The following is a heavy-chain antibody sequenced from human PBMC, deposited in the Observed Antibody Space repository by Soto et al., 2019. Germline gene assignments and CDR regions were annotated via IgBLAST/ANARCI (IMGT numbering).Heavy chain of an antibody. D-gene: IGHD3-3*01. CDR2: ISYDGSNK. CDR3: AKEIFGVVIRGWDYYYGMDV. CDR1: GFTFSSYG. V-gene: IGHV3-30*18. Sequence: GGSLRLSCAASGFTFSSYGMHWVRQAPGKGLEWVAVISYDGSNKYYADSVKGRFTISRDNSKNTLYLQMNSLRAEDTAVYYCAKEIFGVVIRGWDYYYGMDVWGQGTTVTVSS. J-gene: IGHJ6*02.